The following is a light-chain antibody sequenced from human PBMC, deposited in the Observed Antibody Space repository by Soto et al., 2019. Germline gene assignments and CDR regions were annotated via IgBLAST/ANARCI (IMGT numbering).Light chain of an antibody. CDR1: QSISNW. CDR3: QQYNSYS. CDR2: HAS. Sequence: DIQMTQSPSTLPASVGDRVTITCRASQSISNWLAWYQQKPGKAPKLLIYHASNVQSGVPSRFSGSGSGTEFTLTISSFQPDDCATYYCQQYNSYSFGQGTKVDIK. V-gene: IGKV1-5*01. J-gene: IGKJ1*01.